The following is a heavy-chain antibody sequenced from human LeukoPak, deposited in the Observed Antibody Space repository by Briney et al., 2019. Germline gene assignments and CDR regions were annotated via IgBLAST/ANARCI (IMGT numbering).Heavy chain of an antibody. V-gene: IGHV5-51*01. Sequence: GESLKISCKAFGYRFSSYWIGWVRQMPGKGLEWMGIIYPGDSDTRYSPSFQGQVTISADKSISTAYLQWSSLKASDTAMYYCARPQWLRDDLDAFDIWGQGTMVTVSS. J-gene: IGHJ3*02. CDR2: IYPGDSDT. CDR1: GYRFSSYW. CDR3: ARPQWLRDDLDAFDI. D-gene: IGHD5-12*01.